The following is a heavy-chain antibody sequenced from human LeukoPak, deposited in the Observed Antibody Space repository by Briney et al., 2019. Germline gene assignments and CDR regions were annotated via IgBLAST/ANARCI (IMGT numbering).Heavy chain of an antibody. CDR1: GFTFSSYS. CDR2: ISSASSYI. V-gene: IGHV3-21*01. J-gene: IGHJ3*02. Sequence: GGSLRLSCAASGFTFSSYSMNWVRQAPGKGLEWVSSISSASSYIYYADSVKGRFTISRDNAKNSLYLQMNSLRAEDTAVYYCARSPRITVVRGVPLDAFDIWGQGTMVTVSS. D-gene: IGHD3-10*01. CDR3: ARSPRITVVRGVPLDAFDI.